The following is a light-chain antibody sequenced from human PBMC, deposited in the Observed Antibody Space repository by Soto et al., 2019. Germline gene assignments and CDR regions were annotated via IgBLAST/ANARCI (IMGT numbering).Light chain of an antibody. CDR1: SSDVGSYNL. J-gene: IGLJ1*01. CDR2: EGT. Sequence: QSALTQPASGSGSPGQSITISCTGTSSDVGSYNLVSWYQQHPGKAPKLMIYEGTKRPSGVSDRFSGSRSGNTASLTISGLQAEDEADYYCCSYASSSTYVFGTGTKVTVL. V-gene: IGLV2-23*01. CDR3: CSYASSSTYV.